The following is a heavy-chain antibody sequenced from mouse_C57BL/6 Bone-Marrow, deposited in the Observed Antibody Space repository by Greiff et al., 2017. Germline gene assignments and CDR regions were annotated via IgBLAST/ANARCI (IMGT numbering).Heavy chain of an antibody. CDR1: GYTFTDYY. CDR2: INPNNGGT. CDR3: ARRNCAWFAY. Sequence: EVQLQQSGPELVKPGASVKISCKASGYTFTDYYMNWVKQSHGKSLEWIGEINPNNGGTSYNQKFKGKATLTVDKSSSTAYMELRSLTSEDSAVYYCARRNCAWFAYWGQGTLVTVSA. D-gene: IGHD4-1*01. J-gene: IGHJ3*01. V-gene: IGHV1-26*01.